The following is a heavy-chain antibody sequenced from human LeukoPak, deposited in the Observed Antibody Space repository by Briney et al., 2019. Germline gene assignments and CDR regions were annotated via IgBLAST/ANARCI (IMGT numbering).Heavy chain of an antibody. CDR2: IYHSGST. D-gene: IGHD6-6*01. J-gene: IGHJ4*02. CDR1: GGSISSGGYY. V-gene: IGHV4-30-2*01. Sequence: SETLSLTCTVSGGSISSGGYYWSWIRQPPGKGLEWIGYIYHSGSTYYNPSLKSRVTISVDRSKNQFSLKLSSVTAADTAVYYCARVAARSLDYWGQGTLVTVSS. CDR3: ARVAARSLDY.